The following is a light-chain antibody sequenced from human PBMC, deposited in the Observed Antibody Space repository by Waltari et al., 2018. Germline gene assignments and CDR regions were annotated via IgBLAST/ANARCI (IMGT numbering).Light chain of an antibody. Sequence: QSALTQPRSVSGSPGQSVTISCTGTSSAVGGYNYVSWYQHPPGKAPKLMIYDVSKRPSGVPDRFSGSKSGNTASLTISGLQADDEADYYCCSYAGTYTFSVFGTGTKVTVL. CDR3: CSYAGTYTFSV. CDR2: DVS. J-gene: IGLJ1*01. V-gene: IGLV2-11*01. CDR1: SSAVGGYNY.